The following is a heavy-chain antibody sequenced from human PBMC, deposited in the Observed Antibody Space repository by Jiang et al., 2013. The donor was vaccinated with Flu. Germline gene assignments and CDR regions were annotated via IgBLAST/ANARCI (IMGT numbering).Heavy chain of an antibody. CDR3: AHGTHYYDSSGIGGAFDI. CDR1: GFSLSTSGVG. D-gene: IGHD3-22*01. J-gene: IGHJ3*02. Sequence: KPTQTLTLTCTFSGFSLSTSGVGVGWIRQPPGKALEWLALIYWDDDKRYSPSLKSRLTITKDTSKNQVVLTMTNMDPVDTATYYCAHGTHYYDSSGIGGAFDIWGQGTMVTVSS. CDR2: IYWDDDK. V-gene: IGHV2-5*02.